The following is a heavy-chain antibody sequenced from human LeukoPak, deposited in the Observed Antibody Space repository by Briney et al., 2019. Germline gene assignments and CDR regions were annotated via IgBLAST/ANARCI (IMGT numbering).Heavy chain of an antibody. CDR3: ARTTVTDSNYYYYYMDV. CDR2: IVVGSGSI. V-gene: IGHV1-58*02. CDR1: GSIFSKSA. J-gene: IGHJ6*03. Sequence: SVKVSCKGSGSIFSKSAIQWVRQARGQRLEWIGWIVVGSGSINYAQKLQERITITRDMSTSTAYMELSSLTSDDTAVYFCARTTVTDSNYYYYYMDVWGKGTTVTVSS. D-gene: IGHD4-17*01.